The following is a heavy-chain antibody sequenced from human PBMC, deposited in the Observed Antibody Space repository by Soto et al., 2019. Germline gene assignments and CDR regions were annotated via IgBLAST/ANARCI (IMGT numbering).Heavy chain of an antibody. D-gene: IGHD5-12*01. CDR2: IYSGGST. J-gene: IGHJ4*02. CDR1: GFTVSSNY. V-gene: IGHV3-66*01. CDR3: ARGLYSGWHYFDY. Sequence: EVQLVESGGGLVQPGGSLRLSCAASGFTVSSNYMSWVRQAPGKGLEWVSVIYSGGSTYYADSVKGRFTISRDNSKNTLYLQMNSLRAEDTAVYYCARGLYSGWHYFDYWGQGTLDTVSS.